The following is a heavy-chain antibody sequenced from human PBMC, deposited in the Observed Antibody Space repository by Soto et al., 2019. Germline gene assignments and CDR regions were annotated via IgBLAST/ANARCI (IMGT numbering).Heavy chain of an antibody. CDR3: ARAGQAIVVVTAAYYYYGMDV. V-gene: IGHV1-69*12. J-gene: IGHJ6*02. CDR2: IIPIFGTA. D-gene: IGHD2-21*02. CDR1: GCTFSSYA. Sequence: QVQLVQSGAEVKKPGSSVKVSCKASGCTFSSYAISWVLQAPGQGLEWMGGIIPIFGTANYAQKFQGRVTITEDESTSTACMELSSLRSEDTAVYYSARAGQAIVVVTAAYYYYGMDVWAQGTTVTVSS.